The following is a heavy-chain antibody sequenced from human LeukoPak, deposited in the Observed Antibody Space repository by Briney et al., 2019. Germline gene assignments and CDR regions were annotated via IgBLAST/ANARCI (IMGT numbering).Heavy chain of an antibody. CDR2: IKQDGSEK. D-gene: IGHD5-18*01. CDR3: SVDSDTAMVDY. J-gene: IGHJ4*02. CDR1: GFTFSSYW. V-gene: IGHV3-7*01. Sequence: GGSLRLSCAASGFTFSSYWMSWVRQAPGKGLEWVANIKQDGSEKYYVDSVKGRFTISRDNAKNSLYLQMNSLRAEDTAVYYCSVDSDTAMVDYWGQGTLVTVSS.